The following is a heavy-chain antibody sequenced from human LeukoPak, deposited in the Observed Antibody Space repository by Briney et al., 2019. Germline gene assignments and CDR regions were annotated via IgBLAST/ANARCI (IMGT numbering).Heavy chain of an antibody. Sequence: PGGSLRLSCAASGFTVSSNYMSWVRQPPGNGLEWVSVIYSGGSTYYADSVKGRFTISRDNSKNTVYLQLTSLTAEDTAVYYCARDLLRGSSSGWYWGQGTLVTVSS. V-gene: IGHV3-53*01. D-gene: IGHD6-19*01. J-gene: IGHJ4*02. CDR1: GFTVSSNY. CDR2: IYSGGST. CDR3: ARDLLRGSSSGWY.